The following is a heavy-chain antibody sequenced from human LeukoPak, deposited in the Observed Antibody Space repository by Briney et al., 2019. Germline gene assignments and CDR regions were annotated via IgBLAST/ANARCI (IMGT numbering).Heavy chain of an antibody. J-gene: IGHJ4*02. CDR2: INPNSGGT. CDR1: GYTFTGYY. V-gene: IGHV1-2*02. D-gene: IGHD3-3*01. CDR3: ARFPNYDFWSGYTTLGY. Sequence: ASVKVSCKASGYTFTGYYMHWVRQAPGQGLEWMGWINPNSGGTNYAQKFQGRVTMTRDTSISTAYMELSRLRSDDTAVYYCARFPNYDFWSGYTTLGYWGQGTLVTVSS.